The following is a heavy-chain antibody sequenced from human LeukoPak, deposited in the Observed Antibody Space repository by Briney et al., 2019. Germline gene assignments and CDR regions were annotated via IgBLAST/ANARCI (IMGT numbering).Heavy chain of an antibody. V-gene: IGHV4-39*07. Sequence: SETLSLTCTVSGGSISSSSYYWGWIRQLPGKGLEWIGSIYYSGSTYYNPSLKSRVTISVDTSKNQFSLKLSSVTAADTAVYYCAREKVAAAGIDYWGQGTLVTVSS. CDR1: GGSISSSSYY. CDR2: IYYSGST. CDR3: AREKVAAAGIDY. D-gene: IGHD6-13*01. J-gene: IGHJ4*02.